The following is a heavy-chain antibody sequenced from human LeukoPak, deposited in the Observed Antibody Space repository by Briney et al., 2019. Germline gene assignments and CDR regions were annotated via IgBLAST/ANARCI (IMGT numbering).Heavy chain of an antibody. CDR1: GLTFSTYS. CDR3: ARDPPYYDSSGYYYDY. Sequence: GGSLRLSCAASGLTFSTYSMNWVRKAPGKGLEWVSPFSGSSIYIYYADSVKGRFTISRDNAKNSLYLQMNSLRAEDTAVYYCARDPPYYDSSGYYYDYWGQGTLVTVSS. V-gene: IGHV3-21*01. J-gene: IGHJ4*02. CDR2: FSGSSIYI. D-gene: IGHD3-22*01.